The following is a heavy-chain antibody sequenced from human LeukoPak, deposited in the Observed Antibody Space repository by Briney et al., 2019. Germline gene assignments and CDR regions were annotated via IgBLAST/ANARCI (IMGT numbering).Heavy chain of an antibody. J-gene: IGHJ6*02. CDR3: ARDSKWELLRLDYYYYGMDV. D-gene: IGHD1-26*01. CDR2: ISAYNGNT. Sequence: GASVKVSCKASGYTFTSYGIIWGRQAPGQGLEWMGWISAYNGNTNYAQKLQGRVTMTTDTSTSTAYMELRSLRSDDTAVYYCARDSKWELLRLDYYYYGMDVWGQGTTVTVSS. CDR1: GYTFTSYG. V-gene: IGHV1-18*01.